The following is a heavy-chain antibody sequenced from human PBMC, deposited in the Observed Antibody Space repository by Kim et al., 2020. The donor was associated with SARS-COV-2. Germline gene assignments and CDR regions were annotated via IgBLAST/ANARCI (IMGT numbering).Heavy chain of an antibody. Sequence: EPVKGRFTIPTDHANNTRYLKMNSLRAEDTAVYYCATADTAMAPYNWFDPWGQGTLVTVSS. J-gene: IGHJ5*02. CDR3: ATADTAMAPYNWFDP. V-gene: IGHV3-23*01. D-gene: IGHD5-18*01.